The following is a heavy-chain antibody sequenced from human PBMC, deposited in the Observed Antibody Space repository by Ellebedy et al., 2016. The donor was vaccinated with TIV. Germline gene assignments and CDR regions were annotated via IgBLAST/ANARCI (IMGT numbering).Heavy chain of an antibody. CDR1: GGSFSGYY. CDR3: AREPRTRVGATR. D-gene: IGHD1-26*01. Sequence: SETLSLTXAVYGGSFSGYYWSWIRQPPGKGLEWIGEINHSGSTNYNPSLKSRVTISVDTSKNQFSLKLSSVTAADTAVYYCAREPRTRVGATRWGQGTLVTVSS. CDR2: INHSGST. V-gene: IGHV4-34*01. J-gene: IGHJ4*02.